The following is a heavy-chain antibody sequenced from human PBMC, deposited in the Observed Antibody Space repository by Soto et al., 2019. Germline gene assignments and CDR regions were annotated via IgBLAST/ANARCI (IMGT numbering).Heavy chain of an antibody. D-gene: IGHD6-6*01. Sequence: QVQLVQSGAEVKKPGASVKVSCKASGYTFTSYDINWVRQATGQGLEWMGWMNPNSGNTGYAQKFQGRVTMTRNTSISTAYMELGSLRSEDTAVYYCARAYSEYSSSDFDYWGQGTLVTVSS. V-gene: IGHV1-8*01. J-gene: IGHJ4*02. CDR3: ARAYSEYSSSDFDY. CDR1: GYTFTSYD. CDR2: MNPNSGNT.